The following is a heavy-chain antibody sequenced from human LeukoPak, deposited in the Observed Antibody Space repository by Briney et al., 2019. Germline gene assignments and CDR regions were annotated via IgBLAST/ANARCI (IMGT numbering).Heavy chain of an antibody. Sequence: SETLSLTCTVSGGSISSYYWSWIRQPPGRGLEWIGYIYYSGSTNYNPSLKSRVTISVDTSKNQFSLKLSSVTAADTAVYYCARLLRDIVVVPAATVDYWGQGTLVTVSS. D-gene: IGHD2-2*01. CDR3: ARLLRDIVVVPAATVDY. CDR1: GGSISSYY. V-gene: IGHV4-59*08. CDR2: IYYSGST. J-gene: IGHJ4*02.